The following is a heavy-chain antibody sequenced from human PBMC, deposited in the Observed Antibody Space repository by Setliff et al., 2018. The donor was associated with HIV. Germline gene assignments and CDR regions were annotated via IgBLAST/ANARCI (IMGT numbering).Heavy chain of an antibody. CDR1: GGSSSNYC. CDR2: IYYSGNT. D-gene: IGHD6-25*01. J-gene: IGHJ4*02. CDR3: ARYSPRGYTLTGPY. V-gene: IGHV4-59*01. Sequence: PSETLSLTCTVFGGSSSNYCWSWIRQPPGKGLEWIGFIYYSGNTNYNPSLKSRVTISLDTSKNQFSLKLTSVTAADTAVYYCARYSPRGYTLTGPYWGQGTLVTVSS.